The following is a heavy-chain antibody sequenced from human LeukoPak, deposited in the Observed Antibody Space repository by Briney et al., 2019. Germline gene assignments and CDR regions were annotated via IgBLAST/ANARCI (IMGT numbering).Heavy chain of an antibody. CDR2: INHSGST. Sequence: SETLSLTCAVYGGSFSGYYWSWIRQPPGKGLEWNGEINHSGSTNYNPSLKSRVTIPVDTSKNQFSLKLSSVTAADTAVYYCARGLGIAAAGTYVGFDYWGQGTLVTVSS. D-gene: IGHD6-13*01. CDR1: GGSFSGYY. CDR3: ARGLGIAAAGTYVGFDY. V-gene: IGHV4-34*01. J-gene: IGHJ4*02.